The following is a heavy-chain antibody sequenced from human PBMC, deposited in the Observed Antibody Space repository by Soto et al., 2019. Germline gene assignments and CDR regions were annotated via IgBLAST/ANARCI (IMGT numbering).Heavy chain of an antibody. CDR2: IYYSGST. CDR1: GGSISSGGYY. D-gene: IGHD6-13*01. CDR3: AREIRNVQQLGPNYYYYYMDV. J-gene: IGHJ6*03. Sequence: SETLSLTCTVSGGSISSGGYYWSWIRQHPGKGLEWIGYIYYSGSTYYNPSLKSRVTISVDTSKKQFSLKLSSVTAADTAVYYCAREIRNVQQLGPNYYYYYMDVWGKGTTVTVSS. V-gene: IGHV4-31*03.